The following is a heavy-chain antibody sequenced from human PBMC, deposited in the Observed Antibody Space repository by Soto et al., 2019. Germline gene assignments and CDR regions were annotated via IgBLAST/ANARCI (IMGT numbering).Heavy chain of an antibody. CDR1: VLTCSNHA. J-gene: IGHJ4*02. Sequence: PWWSLRLSCAASVLTCSNHAMTWFRQAPGKGLEWVSTIDNAGVGTHYSDSVRGRFTISRDNSRNRLYLQMHSLRVEDTALYYCVSWVSAHFDYWGRGTQVTVSS. CDR2: IDNAGVGT. CDR3: VSWVSAHFDY. D-gene: IGHD2-8*01. V-gene: IGHV3-23*01.